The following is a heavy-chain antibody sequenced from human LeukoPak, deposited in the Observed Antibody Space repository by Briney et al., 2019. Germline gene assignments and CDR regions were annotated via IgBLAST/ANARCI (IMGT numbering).Heavy chain of an antibody. CDR2: IYYSGST. Sequence: PSETLSLTCTVSGGSISSYYWSWIRQPPGKGLEWIGYIYYSGSTNYNPSLKSRVTISVDTSKNQFSLKLSSVTAADTAVYYCARENYDSGFYWFDPWGQGTLVTVSS. D-gene: IGHD3-10*01. J-gene: IGHJ5*02. CDR3: ARENYDSGFYWFDP. CDR1: GGSISSYY. V-gene: IGHV4-59*01.